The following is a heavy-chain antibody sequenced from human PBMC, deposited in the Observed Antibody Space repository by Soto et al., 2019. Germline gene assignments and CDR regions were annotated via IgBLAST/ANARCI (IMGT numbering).Heavy chain of an antibody. V-gene: IGHV3-21*02. CDR1: GLTFSHYS. D-gene: IGHD6-13*01. Sequence: EVQLVESGGGLVKPGGSLRLSCAASGLTFSHYSMNWVRQAPGKGLEWVSSISGGGTYRYYAESVKGRFTISRDNAKNALDLQMKSLRAEDTAVYYCAIVNSSTEYSNGMDVWGQGTTVPVSS. CDR3: AIVNSSTEYSNGMDV. J-gene: IGHJ6*02. CDR2: ISGGGTYR.